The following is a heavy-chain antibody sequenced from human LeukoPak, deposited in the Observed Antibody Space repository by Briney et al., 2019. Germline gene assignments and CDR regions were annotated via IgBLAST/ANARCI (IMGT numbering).Heavy chain of an antibody. J-gene: IGHJ4*02. CDR3: ARERDRYQLLHITFDY. Sequence: GASVKVSCKASGYTLTGYAISWVRQAPGQGLEWMGWISASNGNTKYAQKFQGRVTMTTDTSTNTAYMELRSLRSDDTAVYYCARERDRYQLLHITFDYWGQGTLVTVSS. CDR2: ISASNGNT. V-gene: IGHV1-18*01. D-gene: IGHD2-2*01. CDR1: GYTLTGYA.